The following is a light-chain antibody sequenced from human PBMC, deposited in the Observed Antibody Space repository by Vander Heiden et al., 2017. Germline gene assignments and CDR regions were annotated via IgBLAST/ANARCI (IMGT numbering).Light chain of an antibody. J-gene: IGLJ1*01. V-gene: IGLV1-40*01. Sequence: QSVLTQPPSVSGAPGQRVTISCTGSSSNIGAGYDVHWYQQLPGTAPKLLIYGNFNRPSGVPDRFSGSNSGTSAALAITGLQAEDEGDYYCQSYDSSLTGSRVFGTGTKVTVL. CDR2: GNF. CDR1: SSNIGAGYD. CDR3: QSYDSSLTGSRV.